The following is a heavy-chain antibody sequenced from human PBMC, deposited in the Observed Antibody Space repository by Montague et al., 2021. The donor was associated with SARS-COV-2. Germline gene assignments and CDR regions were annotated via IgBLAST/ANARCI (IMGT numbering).Heavy chain of an antibody. Sequence: SETLSLTCVVSGGSISSSHWWSLVRQPPGKGLEWIGEIYHSGSTNYNPSLKSRVTISIDKSKNQFSLKLSSVTAADTAVYYCAREFRTYGYGGQYWYFDLWGRGTLVTVSS. CDR2: IYHSGST. V-gene: IGHV4-4*02. CDR1: GGSISSSHW. CDR3: AREFRTYGYGGQYWYFDL. J-gene: IGHJ2*01. D-gene: IGHD3-10*01.